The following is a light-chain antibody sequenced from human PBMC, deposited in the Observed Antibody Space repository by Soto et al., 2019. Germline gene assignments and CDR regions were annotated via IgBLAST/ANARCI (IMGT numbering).Light chain of an antibody. CDR2: GAS. CDR3: TQYGSSPAT. Sequence: DIVLTQSPGTMSLSPGERATLSCRASQSVSSSCLAWYQQKPGQAPRLLIYGASSRATGIPDRFSGSGSGTDFTLTISILEPEDFALYSCTQYGSSPATFGQGTKVEIK. V-gene: IGKV3-20*01. CDR1: QSVSSSC. J-gene: IGKJ1*01.